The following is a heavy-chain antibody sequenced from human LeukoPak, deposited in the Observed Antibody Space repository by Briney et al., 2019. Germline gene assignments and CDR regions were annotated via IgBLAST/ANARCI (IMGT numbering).Heavy chain of an antibody. CDR1: GGSFSGYY. Sequence: PSETLSLTCASYGGSFSGYYWSWIRQPPGKGLEWIGEINYSGSTNYNPSLKSRVTISVDTSKSQFSLKLNSMIAADTAVYCCARGRAFFGELFYFDYWGQGTLVAVSS. CDR3: ARGRAFFGELFYFDY. V-gene: IGHV4-34*01. CDR2: INYSGST. J-gene: IGHJ4*02. D-gene: IGHD3-10*01.